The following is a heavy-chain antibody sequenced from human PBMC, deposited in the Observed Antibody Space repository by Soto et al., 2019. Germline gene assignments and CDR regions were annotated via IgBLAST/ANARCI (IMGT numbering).Heavy chain of an antibody. D-gene: IGHD2-21*02. CDR1: GGSISSYY. Sequence: SETLSLTCTVSGGSISSYYWSWIRQPPGKGLEWIGYIYYSGSTNYNPSLKSRVTISVDTSKNQFSLKLSSVTAADTAVYYCARGRCGGDCYTFWFDPWGQGTLVTVSS. CDR2: IYYSGST. V-gene: IGHV4-59*01. J-gene: IGHJ5*02. CDR3: ARGRCGGDCYTFWFDP.